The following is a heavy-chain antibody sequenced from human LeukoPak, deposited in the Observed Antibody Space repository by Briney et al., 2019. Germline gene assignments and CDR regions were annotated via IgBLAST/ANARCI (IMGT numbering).Heavy chain of an antibody. CDR3: ARLPENGDRAY. V-gene: IGHV4-39*01. CDR2: IYYSGST. D-gene: IGHD7-27*01. J-gene: IGHJ4*02. Sequence: KASETLSLTCTVSGGSISSSSYYWGWIRQPPGKGLEWIGSIYYSGSTYYNPSLKSRVTISVDTSKNQFSLKLSSVTAADTAVYYCARLPENGDRAYWGQGTLVTVSS. CDR1: GGSISSSSYY.